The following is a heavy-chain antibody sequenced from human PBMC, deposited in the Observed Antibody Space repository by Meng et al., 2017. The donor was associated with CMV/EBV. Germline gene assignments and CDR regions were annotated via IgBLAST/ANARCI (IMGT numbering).Heavy chain of an antibody. CDR2: ISAYNGNT. V-gene: IGHV1-18*01. CDR3: ARQCEWGGGSCYGYYYYGMDV. J-gene: IGHJ6*02. CDR1: GYTFTSYG. Sequence: KVSCKASGYTFTSYGISWVRQAPGQGLEWMGWISAYNGNTNYAQKLQGRVTMTTDTSTSTAYMELRSLRSDDTAVYYCARQCEWGGGSCYGYYYYGMDVWGQGTTVTVSS. D-gene: IGHD2-15*01.